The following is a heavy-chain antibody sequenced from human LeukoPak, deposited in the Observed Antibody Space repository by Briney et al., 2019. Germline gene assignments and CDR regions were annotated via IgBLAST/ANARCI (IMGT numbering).Heavy chain of an antibody. CDR2: IRYDGSNK. J-gene: IGHJ5*02. CDR1: GFTFSSYG. D-gene: IGHD3-3*01. Sequence: GGSLRLSCAASGFTFSSYGMHWDRQAPGKGLEWVAFIRYDGSNKYYADSVKGRFTISRDNSKNTLYLQMNSLRAEDTAVYYCARVGDSTYDFWSGYYGGRGVGFDPWGQGTLVTVSS. V-gene: IGHV3-30*02. CDR3: ARVGDSTYDFWSGYYGGRGVGFDP.